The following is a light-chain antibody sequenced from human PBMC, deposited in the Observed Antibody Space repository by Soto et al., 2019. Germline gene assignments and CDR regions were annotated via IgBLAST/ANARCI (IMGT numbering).Light chain of an antibody. CDR3: QQSSSTPLP. V-gene: IGKV1-39*01. J-gene: IGKJ4*01. CDR1: QSISSY. CDR2: AAS. Sequence: DIQMTQSPSSLSASVGDRVTITCRASQSISSYLNWYQQKPGKAPKLLIYAASSLQSGVPSRFSGSGSGTDFTLTISSLQPEDFATYYCQQSSSTPLPFGGGTKV.